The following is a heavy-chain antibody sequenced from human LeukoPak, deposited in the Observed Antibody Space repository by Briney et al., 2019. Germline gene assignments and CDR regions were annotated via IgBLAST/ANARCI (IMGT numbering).Heavy chain of an antibody. Sequence: SETLSLTCTVSGDSISSSRHYSGWIRQPPGKGLEWIASLYYNGSTFYNPSLKSRVTISVDTSKNQFSLKVNSVTAADTALYYCARRGSYYYDSGSLKGNFDYWGQGTLVTVSS. D-gene: IGHD3-10*01. CDR2: LYYNGST. CDR3: ARRGSYYYDSGSLKGNFDY. CDR1: GDSISSSRHY. V-gene: IGHV4-39*01. J-gene: IGHJ4*02.